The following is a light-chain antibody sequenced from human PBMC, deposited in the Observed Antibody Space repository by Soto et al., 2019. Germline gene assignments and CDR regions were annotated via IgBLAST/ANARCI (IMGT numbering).Light chain of an antibody. CDR1: QSVSNNF. Sequence: EIVLTQSPDTLSLSPGERATLSCRASQSVSNNFLAWYQQKPGQAPRLLIYGASNRPGGIPDKFSGSGSGTDFTLTINRLEPEDFAVYYCQQYGRSPYTFAQGTKLEI. V-gene: IGKV3-20*01. CDR2: GAS. J-gene: IGKJ2*01. CDR3: QQYGRSPYT.